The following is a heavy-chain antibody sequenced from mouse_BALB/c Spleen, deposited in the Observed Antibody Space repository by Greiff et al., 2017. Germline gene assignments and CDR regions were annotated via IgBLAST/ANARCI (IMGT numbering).Heavy chain of an antibody. D-gene: IGHD4-1*01. CDR2: ISSGSSTI. V-gene: IGHV5-17*02. CDR3: ARSITGLYYFDY. CDR1: GFTFSSFG. Sequence: EVQVVETGGGLVQPGGSRKLSCAASGFTFSSFGMHWVRQAPEKGLEWVAYISSGSSTIYYADTVKGRFTISRDNPKNTLFLQMTSLRSEDTAMYYCARSITGLYYFDYWGQGTTLTVSS. J-gene: IGHJ2*01.